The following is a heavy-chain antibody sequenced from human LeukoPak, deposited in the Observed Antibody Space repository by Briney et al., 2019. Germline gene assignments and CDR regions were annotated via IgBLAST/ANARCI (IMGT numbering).Heavy chain of an antibody. J-gene: IGHJ3*02. Sequence: GESLKISCKGSGYSFTSYWIGWVRQMPGKGLEWMGIIYPGDSDTRYSPSFQGQVTISADKSISTAYLQWSSLKSSDTAMYYCASLLRRSTSLRYTGVGAFDIWGHGTMVTVSS. D-gene: IGHD2-2*01. CDR2: IYPGDSDT. CDR3: ASLLRRSTSLRYTGVGAFDI. V-gene: IGHV5-51*01. CDR1: GYSFTSYW.